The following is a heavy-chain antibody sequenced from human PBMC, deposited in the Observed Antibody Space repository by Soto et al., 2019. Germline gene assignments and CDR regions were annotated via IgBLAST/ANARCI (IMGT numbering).Heavy chain of an antibody. CDR3: ARELLWFGELLYTYGMDV. CDR1: GGTLTISSHG. V-gene: IGHV1-2*04. CDR2: INPNSGGT. J-gene: IGHJ6*02. D-gene: IGHD3-10*01. Sequence: ASVKVSCKASGGTLTISSHGISWVRQAPGQGLEWMGWINPNSGGTNYAQKFQGWVTMTRDTSISTAYMELSRLRSDDTAVYYCARELLWFGELLYTYGMDVWGQGTTVTVSS.